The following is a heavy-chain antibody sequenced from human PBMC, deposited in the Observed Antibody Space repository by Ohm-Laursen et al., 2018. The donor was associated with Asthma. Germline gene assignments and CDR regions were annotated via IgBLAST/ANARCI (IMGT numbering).Heavy chain of an antibody. V-gene: IGHV1-69*01. D-gene: IGHD2/OR15-2a*01. J-gene: IGHJ3*02. CDR2: IIPIFGTA. Sequence: SSVKVSCKASGGTFSSYAISWVRQAPGQGLEWMGGIIPIFGTANYAQKFQGRVTITADESTSTAYMELSSLRSEDTAVYYCASSPPRKIYGNIRAFDIWGQGTMVTVSS. CDR3: ASSPPRKIYGNIRAFDI. CDR1: GGTFSSYA.